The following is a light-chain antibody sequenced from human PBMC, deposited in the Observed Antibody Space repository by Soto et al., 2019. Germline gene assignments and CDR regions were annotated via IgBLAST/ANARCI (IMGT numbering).Light chain of an antibody. J-gene: IGLJ1*01. Sequence: SYELTQPPSVSVAPGQTARITCGGNNIGTKRVHWYQQEPGQAPVLVVYDDSDRPSGIPERFSGSNSGNTATLTVSRVEAGDEADYYCQVWDSTGDHYVFGTGTKVTAL. CDR2: DDS. CDR1: NIGTKR. V-gene: IGLV3-21*02. CDR3: QVWDSTGDHYV.